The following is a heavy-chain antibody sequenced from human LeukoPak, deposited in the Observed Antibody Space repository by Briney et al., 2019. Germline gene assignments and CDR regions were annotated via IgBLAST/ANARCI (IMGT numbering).Heavy chain of an antibody. CDR1: IYPFTSYS. D-gene: IGHD1-26*01. CDR2: INPSGGST. V-gene: IGHV1-46*01. J-gene: IGHJ4*02. CDR3: ARDQSGLIIVGAIDY. Sequence: ASVKVSCKASIYPFTSYSIHWVRQAPGQGLEWMGIINPSGGSTSYAQKFQGRVTMTRDMSTSTVYMELSSLRSEDTAVYYCARDQSGLIIVGAIDYWGQGTLVTVSS.